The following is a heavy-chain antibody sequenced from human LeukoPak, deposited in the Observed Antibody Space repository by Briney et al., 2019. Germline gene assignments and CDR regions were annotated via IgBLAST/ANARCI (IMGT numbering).Heavy chain of an antibody. CDR2: IYSGGST. J-gene: IGHJ6*03. D-gene: IGHD3-3*01. CDR1: GFTVSSNY. V-gene: IGHV3-66*02. CDR3: ARDKLYYDFWSGSTDYYHYYYMDV. Sequence: GGSLRLSCAASGFTVSSNYMSWVRQAPGKGLEWVPVIYSGGSTYYADSVKGRFTISRDNSKNTLYLQMNSLRAEDTAVYYCARDKLYYDFWSGSTDYYHYYYMDVWGKGTTVTVSS.